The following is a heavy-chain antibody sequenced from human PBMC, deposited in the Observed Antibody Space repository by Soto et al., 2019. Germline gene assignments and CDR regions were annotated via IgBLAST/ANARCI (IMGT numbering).Heavy chain of an antibody. J-gene: IGHJ3*02. CDR2: ISYDGSNK. Sequence: QVQLVESGGGVVQPGRSLRLSCAASGFTFSSYGMHWVRQAPGKGLEWVAVISYDGSNKYYADSVKGRFTISRDNSKNTLYLQMNSLRAEDTAVYYCAKDRVRGVIMEGDAFDSWGQGTMVTVSS. CDR1: GFTFSSYG. D-gene: IGHD3-10*01. V-gene: IGHV3-30*18. CDR3: AKDRVRGVIMEGDAFDS.